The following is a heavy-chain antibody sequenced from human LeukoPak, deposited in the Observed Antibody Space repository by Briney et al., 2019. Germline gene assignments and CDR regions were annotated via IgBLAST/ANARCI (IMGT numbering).Heavy chain of an antibody. J-gene: IGHJ4*02. CDR1: GGSVSSGSYY. CDR3: ARVEDYSSTSCYTFDY. V-gene: IGHV4-61*01. D-gene: IGHD2-2*01. Sequence: SETLSLTCTVSGGSVSSGSYYWSWIRQPPGKGLEWIGYIYYSGSTNYNPSLKSRVTISVDTSKNQFSLKLSSVTAADTAVYYCARVEDYSSTSCYTFDYWGQGTLVTVSS. CDR2: IYYSGST.